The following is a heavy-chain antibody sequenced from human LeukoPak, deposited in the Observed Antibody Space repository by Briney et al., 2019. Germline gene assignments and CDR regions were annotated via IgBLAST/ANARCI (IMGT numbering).Heavy chain of an antibody. V-gene: IGHV3-48*02. CDR1: ALTFSSNA. D-gene: IGHD6-19*01. CDR2: ISNSGSMI. Sequence: GGSLRLSCVASALTFSSNAMSWVRQAPGKGLEWVSYISNSGSMIYYADSVKGRFTLSRDNAKNSLYLQMNSLRDEDTAVYYCARGPISGWSADYWGQGTLVTVSS. J-gene: IGHJ4*02. CDR3: ARGPISGWSADY.